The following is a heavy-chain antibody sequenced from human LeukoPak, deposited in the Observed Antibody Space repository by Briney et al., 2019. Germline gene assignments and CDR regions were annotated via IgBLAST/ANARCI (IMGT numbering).Heavy chain of an antibody. CDR1: GYTFTSYD. J-gene: IGHJ3*02. CDR2: MNPNSGNT. CDR3: ARAGRTLEAFDI. V-gene: IGHV1-8*01. D-gene: IGHD3-3*01. Sequence: ASEKVSCKASGYTFTSYDINWVRQATGQGLEWMGWMNPNSGNTGYAQKFQGRVTMTRNTSISTAYMELSSLRSEDTAVYYCARAGRTLEAFDIWGQGTMVTVSS.